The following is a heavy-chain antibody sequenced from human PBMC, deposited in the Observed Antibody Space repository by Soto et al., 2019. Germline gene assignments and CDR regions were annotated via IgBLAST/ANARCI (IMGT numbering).Heavy chain of an antibody. CDR3: ARHPERIEQIGWLAP. CDR1: RITLTSYW. Sequence: LRLSYAASRITLTSYWIHWVRQAPGKGLVWVSRINSDGSTTNYADPVKGRLTISRDNAKNTVYLQMNSLRAEDTAVYYCARHPERIEQIGWLAPWGKGTLVPVSS. CDR2: INSDGSTT. J-gene: IGHJ5*02. D-gene: IGHD1-26*01. V-gene: IGHV3-74*01.